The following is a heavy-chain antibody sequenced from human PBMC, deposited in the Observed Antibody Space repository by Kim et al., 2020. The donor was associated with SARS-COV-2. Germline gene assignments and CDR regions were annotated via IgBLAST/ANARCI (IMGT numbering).Heavy chain of an antibody. Sequence: SETLSLTCAVSGGSISSSNWWSWVRQPPGKGLEWIGEIYHSGSTNYNPSLKSRVTISVDKSKNQFSLKLSSVTAADTAVYYCARDKYYDILTGWGYYYYGMDVWGQGTTVTVSS. J-gene: IGHJ6*02. V-gene: IGHV4-4*02. CDR2: IYHSGST. CDR1: GGSISSSNW. CDR3: ARDKYYDILTGWGYYYYGMDV. D-gene: IGHD3-9*01.